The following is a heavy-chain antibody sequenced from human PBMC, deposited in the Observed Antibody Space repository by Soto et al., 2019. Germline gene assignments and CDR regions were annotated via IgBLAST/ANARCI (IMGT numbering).Heavy chain of an antibody. D-gene: IGHD1-7*01. V-gene: IGHV3-64*01. Sequence: GGSLRLSCAASGFTFSSYAMHWVRQAPGKGLEYVSAISSNGGSTYYANSVKGRFTISRDNSKNTLYLQMGSLRAGDMAVYYCARDHPPFRWSGTTESTGPYYYYYMDVWGKGTTVTVSS. CDR3: ARDHPPFRWSGTTESTGPYYYYYMDV. J-gene: IGHJ6*03. CDR1: GFTFSSYA. CDR2: ISSNGGST.